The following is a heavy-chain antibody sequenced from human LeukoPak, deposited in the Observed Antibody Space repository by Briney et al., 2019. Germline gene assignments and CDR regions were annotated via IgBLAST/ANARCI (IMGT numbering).Heavy chain of an antibody. CDR1: GGSISSYY. J-gene: IGHJ4*02. Sequence: PSETLSLTCTVSGGSISSYYWSWIRQPPGKGLEWIGYMYYSGGTNYNPSLKSRVTISVDTSKNQFSLKLSSVTAADTAVYYCARIDRAVAGTIDYWGQGTLVTVSS. V-gene: IGHV4-59*08. CDR3: ARIDRAVAGTIDY. CDR2: MYYSGGT. D-gene: IGHD6-19*01.